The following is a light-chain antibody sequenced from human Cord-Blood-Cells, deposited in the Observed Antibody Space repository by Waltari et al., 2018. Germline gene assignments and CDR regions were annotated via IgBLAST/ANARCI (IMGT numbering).Light chain of an antibody. J-gene: IGKJ1*01. CDR1: QSVSSN. V-gene: IGKV3-15*01. CDR2: GAS. CDR3: QQYNNWPRT. Sequence: EIDMTQSPATLSVSPGERATLSCRDSQSVSSNLAWYQQKPGQAPRLLIYGASTRATGIPARFSGSGSGTEFTLTIRSLQSEDFAVYYCQQYNNWPRTFGQGTKVEIK.